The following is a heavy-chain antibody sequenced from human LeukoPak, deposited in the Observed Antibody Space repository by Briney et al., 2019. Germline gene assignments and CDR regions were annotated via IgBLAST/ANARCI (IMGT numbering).Heavy chain of an antibody. CDR3: AKGSLVRGVHFDY. J-gene: IGHJ4*02. V-gene: IGHV3-23*01. Sequence: PGGSLRLSCAASGFTFSSYAMSWVRQAPGKGLEWASAISGSGGSTYYADSVKGRFTISRDNSKNTLYLQMNSLRAEDTAVYYCAKGSLVRGVHFDYWGQGTLVTVSS. CDR1: GFTFSSYA. CDR2: ISGSGGST. D-gene: IGHD3-10*01.